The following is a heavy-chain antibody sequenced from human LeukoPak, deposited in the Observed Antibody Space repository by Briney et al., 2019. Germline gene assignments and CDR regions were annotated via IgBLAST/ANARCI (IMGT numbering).Heavy chain of an antibody. J-gene: IGHJ4*02. CDR1: GYTFTSYA. D-gene: IGHD3-22*01. CDR2: INTNTGNP. V-gene: IGHV7-4-1*02. CDR3: ARDMYYYHSSGYFTGPRVDY. Sequence: ASVKVSCKASGYTFTSYAMNWVRQAPGQGLEWMGWINTNTGNPTYAQGFTGRFVFSLDTSVSTAYLQISSLKAEHTAVYYCARDMYYYHSSGYFTGPRVDYWGQGTLVTVSS.